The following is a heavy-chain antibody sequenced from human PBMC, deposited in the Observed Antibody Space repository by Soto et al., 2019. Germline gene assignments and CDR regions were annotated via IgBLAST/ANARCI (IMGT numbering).Heavy chain of an antibody. CDR2: ISTSGSPA. CDR3: ATGGIYYAA. D-gene: IGHD1-26*01. CDR1: GFAFRHNY. J-gene: IGHJ5*02. V-gene: IGHV3-11*01. Sequence: GGSLRLSCTVSGFAFRHNYLTWIRQAPGKGLEWLSYISTSGSPAYYADSVKGRFTISTDNAKKSLYLQMDSLRAEDTGVYYCATGGIYYAACGQGSLVTVSS.